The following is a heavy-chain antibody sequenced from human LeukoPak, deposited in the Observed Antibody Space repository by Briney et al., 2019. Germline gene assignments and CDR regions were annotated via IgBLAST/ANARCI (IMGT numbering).Heavy chain of an antibody. J-gene: IGHJ4*02. Sequence: PSETLSLTCTVSGGSISDYYWSWIRQPPGKGLEWIGYIYYSGSTNYNPSLKSRVTKSLDMSKNQFSLKLSSVTAADTAVYFCAREATITVAGTRKFDYWGQGTLVTVSS. CDR3: AREATITVAGTRKFDY. CDR1: GGSISDYY. V-gene: IGHV4-59*01. D-gene: IGHD6-19*01. CDR2: IYYSGST.